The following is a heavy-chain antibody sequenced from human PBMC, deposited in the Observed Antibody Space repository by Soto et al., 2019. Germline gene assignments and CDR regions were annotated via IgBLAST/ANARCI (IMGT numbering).Heavy chain of an antibody. D-gene: IGHD2-2*01. V-gene: IGHV1-3*01. CDR1: GYTFTSYA. J-gene: IGHJ5*02. CDR3: ARDVLGYCSSTSCYFGWFDP. Sequence: QVQLVQSGAEVKKPGASVKVSCKASGYTFTSYAMHWVRQAPGQRLEWMGWINAGNGNTKYSQKFQGRVTITRDTSASTAYMELSSLRSEDTAVYYCARDVLGYCSSTSCYFGWFDPWGQGTLVTVSS. CDR2: INAGNGNT.